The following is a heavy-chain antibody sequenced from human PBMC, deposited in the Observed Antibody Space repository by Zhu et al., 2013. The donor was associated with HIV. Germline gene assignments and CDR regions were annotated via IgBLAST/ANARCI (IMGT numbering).Heavy chain of an antibody. CDR2: IYPGDSDT. CDR1: GYSFTSYW. V-gene: IGHV5-51*01. D-gene: IGHD6-13*01. Sequence: EVQLVQSGAEVKKPGESLKISCKGSGYSFTSYWIGWVRQMPGKGLEWMGIIYPGDSDTRYSPSFQGQVTISADKSISTAYLQWSSLKASDTAMYYCARRIAAKGRTQGYYYYGMDVVGPRDHGHRLL. J-gene: IGHJ6*02. CDR3: ARRIAAKGRTQGYYYYGMDV.